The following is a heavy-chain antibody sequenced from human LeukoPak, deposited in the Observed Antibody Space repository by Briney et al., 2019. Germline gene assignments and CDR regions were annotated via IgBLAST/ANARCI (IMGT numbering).Heavy chain of an antibody. V-gene: IGHV3-30*02. Sequence: PGGSLRLSCAASGFTFSSYGMHWVRQAPGKGLEWVAFIWYEGSNRYYADSVKGRFTISRDNSKNTVYLQLNSLRAEDTAVYYCAKDLLFAGDVDTAMVDYWGQGTLVTVSS. CDR1: GFTFSSYG. CDR3: AKDLLFAGDVDTAMVDY. D-gene: IGHD5-18*01. CDR2: IWYEGSNR. J-gene: IGHJ4*02.